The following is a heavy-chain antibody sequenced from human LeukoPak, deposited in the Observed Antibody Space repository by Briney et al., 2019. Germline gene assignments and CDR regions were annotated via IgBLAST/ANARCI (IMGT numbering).Heavy chain of an antibody. CDR1: GFTFSSYG. CDR3: ARELAQYYGSGSYYKGYYYMDV. CDR2: IRYDGSNK. V-gene: IGHV3-30*02. D-gene: IGHD3-10*01. Sequence: GGSLRLSCAASGFTFSSYGMHWVRQAPGKGLEWVAFIRYDGSNKYYADSVKGRFTISRDNAKNSLYLQMNSLRAEDTAVYYCARELAQYYGSGSYYKGYYYMDVWGKGTTVTVSS. J-gene: IGHJ6*03.